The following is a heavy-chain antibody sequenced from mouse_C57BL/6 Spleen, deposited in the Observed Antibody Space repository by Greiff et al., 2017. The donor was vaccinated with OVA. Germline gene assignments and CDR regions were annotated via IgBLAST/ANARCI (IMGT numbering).Heavy chain of an antibody. CDR2: ISSGSSTI. CDR1: GFTFSDYG. D-gene: IGHD1-1*01. Sequence: DVMLVESGGGLVKPGGSLKLSCAASGFTFSDYGMHWVRQAPEKGLEWVAYISSGSSTIYYADTVKGRFTISRDNAKNTLFLQMTSLRSEDTAMYYCARGDYDGSSYDVYYYAMDYWGQGTSVTVSS. CDR3: ARGDYDGSSYDVYYYAMDY. V-gene: IGHV5-17*01. J-gene: IGHJ4*01.